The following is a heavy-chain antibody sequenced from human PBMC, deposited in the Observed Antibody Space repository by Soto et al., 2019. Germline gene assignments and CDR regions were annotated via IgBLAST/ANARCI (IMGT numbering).Heavy chain of an antibody. CDR3: XXSXCXGNCYSNLPLDYYYYGMDV. CDR1: GYTFTNYG. J-gene: IGHJ6*02. V-gene: IGHV1-18*01. D-gene: IGHD2-21*02. CDR2: ISAYNGNI. Sequence: QVQLVQSGAEVKKPGASVKVSCKASGYTFTNYGISWVRQAPGQGLEWMGWISAYNGNINYAQKLQGRVTMTTDTSXXTAXXGXXXXXXXXXXMXYXXXSXCXGNCYSNLPLDYYYYGMDVWGQGTAVTVSS.